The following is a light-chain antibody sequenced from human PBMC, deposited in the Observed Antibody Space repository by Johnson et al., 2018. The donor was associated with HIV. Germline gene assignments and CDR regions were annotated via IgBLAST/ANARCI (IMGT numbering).Light chain of an antibody. J-gene: IGLJ1*01. V-gene: IGLV1-51*02. CDR3: GTWDSSLGGYV. CDR1: SSNIGNNY. CDR2: ENN. Sequence: SVLTQPPSVSAAPGQKVTISCSGSSSNIGNNYVSWYQQLPGTAPKLLIYENNKRPSGIPDRFSGSKSGTSATLGITGLQTGDEADYYCGTWDSSLGGYVFGTGTKVTVL.